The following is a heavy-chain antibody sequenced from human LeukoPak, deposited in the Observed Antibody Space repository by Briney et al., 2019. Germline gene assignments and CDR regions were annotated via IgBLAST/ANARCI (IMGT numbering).Heavy chain of an antibody. J-gene: IGHJ4*02. CDR3: ARVYDSSGYPNLDY. Sequence: PSETLSLTCTVSGGSISSGDYYWSWIRQLPGKGLEWIGYIYYSGSTYYNPSLKSRVTISVDTSKNQFSLKLSSVTAADTAVYYCARVYDSSGYPNLDYWGQGTLVTVSS. D-gene: IGHD3-22*01. CDR1: GGSISSGDYY. CDR2: IYYSGST. V-gene: IGHV4-30-4*08.